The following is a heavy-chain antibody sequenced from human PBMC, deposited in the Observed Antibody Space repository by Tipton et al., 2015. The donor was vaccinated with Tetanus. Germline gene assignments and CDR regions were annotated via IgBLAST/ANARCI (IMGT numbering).Heavy chain of an antibody. V-gene: IGHV6-1*01. CDR1: GDSVSSDRAA. CDR3: ARQKDNGFDI. J-gene: IGHJ3*02. CDR2: TYYRSRWQT. Sequence: QLVQSGAEVKPSQTLSLTCAISGDSVSSDRAAWNWIRQSPSRGLEWLGRTYYRSRWQTEYAPSVQGRLTINTNTTKRQFSLHLNSVTPEDTAVYYCARQKDNGFDIWGQGTIVSVSS.